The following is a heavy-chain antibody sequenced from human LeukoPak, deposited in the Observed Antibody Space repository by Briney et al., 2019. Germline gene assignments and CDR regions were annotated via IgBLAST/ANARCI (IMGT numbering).Heavy chain of an antibody. J-gene: IGHJ4*02. CDR2: ISWNSYSI. D-gene: IGHD6-19*01. V-gene: IGHV3-9*03. CDR1: GFTFDDYA. Sequence: GGSLRLSCAASGFTFDDYAMHWVRQAPGEGLEWVSGISWNSYSIGYADSVKGRFTISRDNAKNSLYLQMNSLRAEDMAFYYCAKDSSCRPLFYYWGQGTLVTVSS. CDR3: AKDSSCRPLFYY.